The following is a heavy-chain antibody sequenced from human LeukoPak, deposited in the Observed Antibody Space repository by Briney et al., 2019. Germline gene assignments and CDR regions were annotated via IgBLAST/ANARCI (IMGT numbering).Heavy chain of an antibody. Sequence: GRSLRLSCAASGFTFSSYAMHWVRQAPGKGLEWVAVISYDGGNKYYADSVKGRFTISRDNSKNTLYLQMNSLRAEDTAVYYCARDYGDYHYFDYWGQGTLVTVSS. J-gene: IGHJ4*02. V-gene: IGHV3-30*01. CDR2: ISYDGGNK. CDR3: ARDYGDYHYFDY. CDR1: GFTFSSYA. D-gene: IGHD4-17*01.